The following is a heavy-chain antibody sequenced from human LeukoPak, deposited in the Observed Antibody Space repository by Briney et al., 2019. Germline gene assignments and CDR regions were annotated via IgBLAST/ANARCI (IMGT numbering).Heavy chain of an antibody. CDR2: MNPNIGNT. Sequence: VASVKVSCKASGYTFISYDINWVRQATGKGLEWMGWMNPNIGNTGYAQKFQGRVTITRNSSISTAYMELSSLRAEDTAVYYCARDKWKGSSGWYGAYYYYMDVWGKGTTVTISS. CDR1: GYTFISYD. CDR3: ARDKWKGSSGWYGAYYYYMDV. D-gene: IGHD6-19*01. V-gene: IGHV1-8*01. J-gene: IGHJ6*03.